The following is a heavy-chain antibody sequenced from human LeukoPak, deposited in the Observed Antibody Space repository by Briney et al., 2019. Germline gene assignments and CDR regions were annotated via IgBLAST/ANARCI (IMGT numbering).Heavy chain of an antibody. CDR3: ARQGLRGNQGFDY. V-gene: IGHV4-31*03. CDR1: GGSISTGGYY. Sequence: SETLSLTCTVSGGSISTGGYYWSWIRQNPGKGLEWIGYIYYSGSTYYNPSLKSRVTISVDTSKNQFSLKLSSVTAADTAVYYCARQGLRGNQGFDYWGQGTLVTVSS. D-gene: IGHD4-23*01. CDR2: IYYSGST. J-gene: IGHJ4*02.